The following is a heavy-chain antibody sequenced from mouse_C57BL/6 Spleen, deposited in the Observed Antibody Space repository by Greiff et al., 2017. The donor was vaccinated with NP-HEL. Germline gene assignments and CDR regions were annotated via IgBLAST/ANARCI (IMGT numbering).Heavy chain of an antibody. Sequence: DVQLQESGPGLVKPSQSLSLTCSVTGYSITSGYYWNWIRQFPGNKLEWMGYISYDGSNNYNPSLKNRISITRDTSKNQFFLKLNSVTTEDTATYYCARDLLRLKGFAYWGQGTLVTVSA. CDR3: ARDLLRLKGFAY. CDR2: ISYDGSN. CDR1: GYSITSGYY. V-gene: IGHV3-6*01. J-gene: IGHJ3*01. D-gene: IGHD1-2*01.